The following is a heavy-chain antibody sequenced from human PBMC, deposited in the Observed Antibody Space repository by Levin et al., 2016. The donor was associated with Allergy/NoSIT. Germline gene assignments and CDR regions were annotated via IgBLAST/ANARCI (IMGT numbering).Heavy chain of an antibody. CDR3: AREGAAAGMIVWFDP. V-gene: IGHV1-46*01. Sequence: WVRQAPGQGLEWMGIINPSGGSTSYAQKFQGRVTMTRDTSTSTVYMELSSLRSEDTAVYYCAREGAAAGMIVWFDPWGQGTLVTVSS. J-gene: IGHJ5*02. D-gene: IGHD6-13*01. CDR2: INPSGGST.